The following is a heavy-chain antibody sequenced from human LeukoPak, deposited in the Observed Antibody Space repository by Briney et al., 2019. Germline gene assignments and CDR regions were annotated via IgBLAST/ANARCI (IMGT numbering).Heavy chain of an antibody. J-gene: IGHJ5*02. D-gene: IGHD6-19*01. CDR3: ARREAYSSGWYFWFDP. CDR1: GFTFSSYS. V-gene: IGHV3-21*01. CDR2: TSSSSSYI. Sequence: GGSLRLSCAASGFTFSSYSMNWVRQAPGKGLEWVPSTSSSSSYIYYEDSVKGRFTISRDKAKNSLYLQMNSLRAEDTAVYYCARREAYSSGWYFWFDPWGQGTLVTVSS.